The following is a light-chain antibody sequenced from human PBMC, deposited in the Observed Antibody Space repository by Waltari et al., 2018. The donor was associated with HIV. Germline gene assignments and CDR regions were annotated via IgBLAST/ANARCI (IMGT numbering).Light chain of an antibody. V-gene: IGLV1-47*01. CDR1: NSHIASNY. J-gene: IGLJ1*01. CDR2: RNS. CDR3: ASWDDSLNAFV. Sequence: QSVLTQPPSASAPPGQRITISCSGGNSHIASNYDKWYQHLQGTSPKLFIYRNSQRPSGVPDRFSGSKSGTSASLIISGLRSGEEADYYCASWDDSLNAFVFGTGTKVTVL.